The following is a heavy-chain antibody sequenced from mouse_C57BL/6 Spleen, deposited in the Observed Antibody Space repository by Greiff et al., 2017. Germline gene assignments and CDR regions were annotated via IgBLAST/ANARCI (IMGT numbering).Heavy chain of an antibody. Sequence: EVQLQQSGPELVKPGDSVKISCKASGYSFTGYFMNWVMQSHGKSLEWIGRINPYNGDTFYNQKFKGKATLTVDKSSSTAHMELRSLTSEDSAVYYCARRGLYDGYYGGAMDYWGQGTSVTVSS. CDR3: ARRGLYDGYYGGAMDY. V-gene: IGHV1-20*01. CDR1: GYSFTGYF. CDR2: INPYNGDT. J-gene: IGHJ4*01. D-gene: IGHD2-3*01.